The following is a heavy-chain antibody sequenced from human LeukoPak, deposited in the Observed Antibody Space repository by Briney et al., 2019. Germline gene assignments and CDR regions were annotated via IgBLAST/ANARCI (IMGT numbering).Heavy chain of an antibody. J-gene: IGHJ4*02. D-gene: IGHD2-15*01. CDR3: ARRGWELLGIDS. CDR2: MNPNSGNT. CDR1: GYTFTSYG. V-gene: IGHV1-8*02. Sequence: EASVKVSCKASGYTFTSYGISWVRQATGQGLEWMGWMNPNSGNTGYAQKFQGRVTMTRDTSISTAYMELSSLKSEDTAVYYCARRGWELLGIDSWGQGTLVTVSS.